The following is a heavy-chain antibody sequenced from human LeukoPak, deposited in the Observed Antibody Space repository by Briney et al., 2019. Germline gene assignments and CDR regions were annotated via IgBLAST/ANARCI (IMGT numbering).Heavy chain of an antibody. J-gene: IGHJ5*02. CDR1: GISFTTYY. Sequence: SGTLSLTCTVSGISFTTYYWTWIPQPAGKGREWLGRFYTSGDTNYNPSLKSRLTMSVDKSKNRFSLKLTSVTAADTAVYYCARGLEDPPGWIDPWGQGTLVSVSS. CDR2: FYTSGDT. CDR3: ARGLEDPPGWIDP. D-gene: IGHD1-1*01. V-gene: IGHV4-4*07.